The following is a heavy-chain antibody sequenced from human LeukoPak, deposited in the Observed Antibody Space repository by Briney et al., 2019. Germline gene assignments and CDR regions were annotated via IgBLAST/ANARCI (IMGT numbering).Heavy chain of an antibody. CDR2: IYHSGST. CDR3: ARSMGRYNWFDP. J-gene: IGHJ5*02. D-gene: IGHD2-8*01. V-gene: IGHV4-30-2*01. Sequence: SETLSLTCTVSGGSISSGDYYWSGIRQPPGKGLEWIGYIYHSGSTYYNPSLKSRVTISVDRSKNQFSLKLSSVTAADTAVYYCARSMGRYNWFDPWGQGTLVTVSS. CDR1: GGSISSGDYY.